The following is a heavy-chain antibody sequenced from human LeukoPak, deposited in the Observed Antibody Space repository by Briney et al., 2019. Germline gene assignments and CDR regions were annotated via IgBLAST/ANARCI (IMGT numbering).Heavy chain of an antibody. D-gene: IGHD3-10*01. CDR3: ARGRNYGSGNYYNDY. CDR2: ITGSSSTI. V-gene: IGHV3-48*02. Sequence: GGSLRLSCAASEFPFSGYTMNWVRQAPGKGLEWVSLITGSSSTIFYADSVKGRFTISRDNAKNSLYLQMDSLRDEDTAVYYCARGRNYGSGNYYNDYWGQGTLVTVSS. CDR1: EFPFSGYT. J-gene: IGHJ4*02.